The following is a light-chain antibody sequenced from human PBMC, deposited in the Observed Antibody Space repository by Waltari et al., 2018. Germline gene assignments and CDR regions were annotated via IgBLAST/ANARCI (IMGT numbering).Light chain of an antibody. V-gene: IGLV2-14*01. J-gene: IGLJ3*02. Sequence: QSALTQPASVSGSPGQSITISCTGTSRDIGNYNYVSWYQQHPGRAPKLLIYEVSNRPSGVSNGFSAFKSGKTASLTISGLQADDEAAYYCCSYAREDTPLWVFGVGTKLTVL. CDR3: CSYAREDTPLWV. CDR2: EVS. CDR1: SRDIGNYNY.